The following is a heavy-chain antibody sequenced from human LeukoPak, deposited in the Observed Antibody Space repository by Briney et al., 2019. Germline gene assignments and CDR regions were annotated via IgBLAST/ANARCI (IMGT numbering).Heavy chain of an antibody. CDR1: GYTFTNYG. CDR3: ARGDYCSGGSCYSGSFDY. Sequence: GASVKVSCKASGYTFTNYGITWVRQAPGQGLEWMGWTSAHNGDLKYAQKFQGRVTMTTDTSTTTAYMELRSLRSDDTAVYYCARGDYCSGGSCYSGSFDYWGQGTLVTVSS. V-gene: IGHV1-18*01. J-gene: IGHJ4*02. CDR2: TSAHNGDL. D-gene: IGHD2-15*01.